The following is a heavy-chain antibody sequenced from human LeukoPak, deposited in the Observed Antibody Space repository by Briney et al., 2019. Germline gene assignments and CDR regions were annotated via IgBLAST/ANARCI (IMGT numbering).Heavy chain of an antibody. CDR1: GGSVSSGSHY. CDR2: IYHSGST. D-gene: IGHD3-10*01. CDR3: ARAGIYFGSGSYYYSFDF. V-gene: IGHV4-31*03. Sequence: PSETLSLTCTVSGGSVSSGSHYWSWIRQHPGRGLEWIGYIYHSGSTFYNPSLKSRLTMSVDTSKNQFSITLSSVTAADTALYYCARAGIYFGSGSYYYSFDFWGQGTLVTVSS. J-gene: IGHJ4*02.